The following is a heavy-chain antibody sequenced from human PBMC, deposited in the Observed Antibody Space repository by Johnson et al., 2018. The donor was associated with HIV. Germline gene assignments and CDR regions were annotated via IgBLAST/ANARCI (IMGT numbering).Heavy chain of an antibody. D-gene: IGHD5-24*01. J-gene: IGHJ3*02. Sequence: VLLVESGGGLVQPGGSLRLSCASSGFTFSSYAMSWVRQAPGKGLEWVSVISDSGDSTYYADSVKGRFTISRDNSKNTLYLKMNSLRAEDTALYYCAKGDGYNYAFDIWGQGTMVTVSS. CDR1: GFTFSSYA. CDR3: AKGDGYNYAFDI. CDR2: ISDSGDST. V-gene: IGHV3-23*04.